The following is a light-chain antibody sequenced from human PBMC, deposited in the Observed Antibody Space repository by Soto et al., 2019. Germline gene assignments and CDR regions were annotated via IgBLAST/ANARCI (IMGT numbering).Light chain of an antibody. CDR3: QQYGTSPTT. CDR1: RSVSNY. V-gene: IGKV3-20*01. J-gene: IGKJ4*02. CDR2: GAS. Sequence: SQSKATRSLSPWEAATLSCRASRSVSNYLAWYQQKPGQAPRLLIYGASSRATGIPDRFSGSGSGTDFTLTISSLQPEDFAIYFCQQYGTSPTTFGEGTKV.